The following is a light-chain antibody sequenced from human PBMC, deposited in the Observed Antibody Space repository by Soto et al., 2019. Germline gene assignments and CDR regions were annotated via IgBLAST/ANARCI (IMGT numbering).Light chain of an antibody. V-gene: IGKV3-20*01. J-gene: IGKJ2*01. Sequence: VLTQSPGTLSLSPGERATLSCRASQSVSSSNLAWYQKKPGQAPRLLIYGASTRATGIPDRFSGSGSGTDFTLTISGLEPEDFGVYYCQQHDNWPYTFGEGNNLEIK. CDR3: QQHDNWPYT. CDR1: QSVSSSN. CDR2: GAS.